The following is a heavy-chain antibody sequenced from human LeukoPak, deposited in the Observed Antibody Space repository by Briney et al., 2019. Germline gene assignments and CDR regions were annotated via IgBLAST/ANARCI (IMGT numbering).Heavy chain of an antibody. V-gene: IGHV3-23*01. CDR1: GFIFSDYG. J-gene: IGHJ6*03. D-gene: IGHD4-23*01. CDR2: IGGRGGST. CDR3: ARDNSGFGNYYMDV. Sequence: GGSLRLSCAASGFIFSDYGMSWVRQAPGKGLEWVSTIGGRGGSTYYADSVKGRFTISRDNSKNTLYLQMNSLRAEDTAVYYCARDNSGFGNYYMDVWGKGTTVTVSS.